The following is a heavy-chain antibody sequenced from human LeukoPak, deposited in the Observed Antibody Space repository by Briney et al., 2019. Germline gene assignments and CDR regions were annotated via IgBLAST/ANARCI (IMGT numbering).Heavy chain of an antibody. CDR1: GYTFTGYY. CDR2: INPNSGGT. V-gene: IGHV1-2*02. J-gene: IGHJ4*02. D-gene: IGHD5-18*01. CDR3: ARERVRTRQLWPLDF. Sequence: ASVKVSCKASGYTFTGYYMHWVRQAPGQGLEWMGWINPNSGGTNYAQKFQGRVTMTRDTSISTAYMELSRLRSEDTAVYYCARERVRTRQLWPLDFWGQGTLVTVSS.